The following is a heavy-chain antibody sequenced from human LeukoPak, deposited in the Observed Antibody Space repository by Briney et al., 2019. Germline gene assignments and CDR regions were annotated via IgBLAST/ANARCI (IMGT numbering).Heavy chain of an antibody. CDR3: ARRNGEDY. V-gene: IGHV4-59*08. Sequence: SETLSLTCSVSGVSIFTYYWNWIRQPPGKGLEWIGYIHYTGSTSYNPSLKSRATISVDTSKSQFSLTLTSATAADTAVYYCARRNGEDYWGQGTLVTVSS. CDR2: IHYTGST. J-gene: IGHJ4*02. CDR1: GVSIFTYY. D-gene: IGHD1-1*01.